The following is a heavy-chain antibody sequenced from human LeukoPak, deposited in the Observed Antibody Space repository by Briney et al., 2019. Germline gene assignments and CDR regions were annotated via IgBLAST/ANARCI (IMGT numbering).Heavy chain of an antibody. Sequence: PSETLSLTCTVSGGSISSSSYYWGWIRQPPGKGLEWIGSIYYSGSTYYSPSLKSRVTISVDTSKNQFSLRLTSVSAADTAVYYCARHAASVGSGRYQVDYWGQGTLVSVSS. D-gene: IGHD6-19*01. J-gene: IGHJ4*02. V-gene: IGHV4-39*01. CDR1: GGSISSSSYY. CDR2: IYYSGST. CDR3: ARHAASVGSGRYQVDY.